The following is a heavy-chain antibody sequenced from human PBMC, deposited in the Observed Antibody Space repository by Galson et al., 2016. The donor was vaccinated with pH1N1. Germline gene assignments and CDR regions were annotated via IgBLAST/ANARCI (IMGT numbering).Heavy chain of an antibody. Sequence: SLRLSCADSGFTFSSYWMSWVRQAPGKGLEWVANIKQDGSEKYYVDSVKGRFTISRDNAKNSLYLQMNSLRAEDTAVYYCAREVRFGELGVWFDPWGQGTLVTVSS. CDR3: AREVRFGELGVWFDP. D-gene: IGHD3-10*01. CDR2: IKQDGSEK. J-gene: IGHJ5*02. CDR1: GFTFSSYW. V-gene: IGHV3-7*01.